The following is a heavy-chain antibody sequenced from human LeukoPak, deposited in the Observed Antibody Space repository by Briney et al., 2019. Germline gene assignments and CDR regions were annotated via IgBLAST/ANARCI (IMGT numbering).Heavy chain of an antibody. CDR3: AKDPYSSPYYGPGY. CDR2: ISGGGGST. CDR1: GFTFSNYG. V-gene: IGHV3-23*01. D-gene: IGHD6-19*01. J-gene: IGHJ4*02. Sequence: QPGGSLRLSCTASGFTFSNYGMNWVRQAPGKGLEWVSVISGGGGSTYYADSVMGRFTISRDNSKDTLYLQMNSLRAENTAVYYCAKDPYSSPYYGPGYLGQGTLVTVSS.